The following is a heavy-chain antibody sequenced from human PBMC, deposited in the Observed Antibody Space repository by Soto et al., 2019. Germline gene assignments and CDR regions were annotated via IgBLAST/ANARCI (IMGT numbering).Heavy chain of an antibody. CDR1: GYTFTSYA. Sequence: GASVKVSCKASGYTFTSYAMHWVRQAPGQRLEWMGWINAGNGNTKYSQKFQGRVTITRDTSTSTAYMELSSLRSEDTAVYYCARFYGLEAGTYWFDPWGQGTLVTVSS. J-gene: IGHJ5*02. D-gene: IGHD1-1*01. V-gene: IGHV1-3*01. CDR2: INAGNGNT. CDR3: ARFYGLEAGTYWFDP.